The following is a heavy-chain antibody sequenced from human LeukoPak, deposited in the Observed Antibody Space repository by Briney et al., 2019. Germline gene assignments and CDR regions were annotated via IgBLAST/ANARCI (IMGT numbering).Heavy chain of an antibody. D-gene: IGHD2-15*01. V-gene: IGHV3-7*01. CDR1: GFTFSNHW. CDR2: IKEDGSEK. CDR3: ARYCGGGSCFDY. Sequence: PGGSLRLSCAASGFTFSNHWMSWVRQAPGKGLEWVANIKEDGSEKYYVDAVKGRFTISRDNAKNSLYLQMNSLRAEDTAVYYCARYCGGGSCFDYWGPGTLVTVSS. J-gene: IGHJ4*02.